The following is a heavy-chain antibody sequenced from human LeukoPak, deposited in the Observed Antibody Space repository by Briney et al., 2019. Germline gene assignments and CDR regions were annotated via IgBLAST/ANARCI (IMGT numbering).Heavy chain of an antibody. V-gene: IGHV3-48*03. CDR3: ARDFRDGYNGGREDAFDI. J-gene: IGHJ3*02. CDR1: GFTFSSYE. CDR2: ISSSGSTI. D-gene: IGHD5-24*01. Sequence: GGSLRLSCAASGFTFSSYEMNWVRQAPGKGLEWVSYISSSGSTIYYADSVKGRFTISRDNSKNTLFLQMNSLRAEDTAVYYCARDFRDGYNGGREDAFDIWGQGTMVTVSS.